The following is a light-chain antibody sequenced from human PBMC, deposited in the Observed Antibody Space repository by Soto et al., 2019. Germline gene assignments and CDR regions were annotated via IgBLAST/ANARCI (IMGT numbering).Light chain of an antibody. CDR1: QSLLHITGETF. J-gene: IGKJ5*01. CDR2: EVS. V-gene: IGKV2D-29*02. Sequence: DVVMTQTPLSLSVAPGQPASISCKSSQSLLHITGETFLFWYLQKPGQSPQLLIYEVSTRVSGVPDRFSGSGSGADFPLEISRVETDDVGIYYCLQSTQLPHTFGQGTRLGIE. CDR3: LQSTQLPHT.